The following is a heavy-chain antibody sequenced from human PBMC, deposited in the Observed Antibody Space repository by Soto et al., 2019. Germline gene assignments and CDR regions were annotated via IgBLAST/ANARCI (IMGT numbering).Heavy chain of an antibody. Sequence: EVQLVDSGGGLVQPGGSLRLSCAASGFTFSRYGMRWVRQFTGKGLEWVSAIGTAGDTYYSDSVRGRFTISSDNGKNSVYLQMNSLRVGDTAVYYCARVSSYGMDVWGQGTTVTVS. V-gene: IGHV3-13*04. CDR1: GFTFSRYG. J-gene: IGHJ6*02. CDR3: ARVSSYGMDV. CDR2: IGTAGDT.